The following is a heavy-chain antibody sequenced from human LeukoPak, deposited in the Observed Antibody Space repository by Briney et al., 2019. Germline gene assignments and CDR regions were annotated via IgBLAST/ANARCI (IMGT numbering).Heavy chain of an antibody. D-gene: IGHD3-22*01. CDR1: GSSFTGYY. CDR3: ARGRDYYDRSGRLDF. Sequence: SETLSLTCGVHGSSFTGYYWTWIRQPPGKGLECIGEINHSGNTNYNASLKSRVSISVDTSKNQFSLDLTSVTAADTAVYYCARGRDYYDRSGRLDFWDQGTLVTVSS. V-gene: IGHV4-34*01. J-gene: IGHJ4*02. CDR2: INHSGNT.